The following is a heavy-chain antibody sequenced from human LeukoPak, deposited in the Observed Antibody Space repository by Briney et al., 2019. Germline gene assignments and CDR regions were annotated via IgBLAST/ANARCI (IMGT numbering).Heavy chain of an antibody. Sequence: GASVKVSCKPSGYSFTAYHLHWVRKAPGQGLEWMGWINPSSGDTRYAQTFQGRVTMTRDTSISTAYLELDSLTSDDTAVYFCARIGTMIFGDYWGQGTLVIVSS. D-gene: IGHD3/OR15-3a*01. CDR1: GYSFTAYH. J-gene: IGHJ4*02. CDR3: ARIGTMIFGDY. V-gene: IGHV1-2*02. CDR2: INPSSGDT.